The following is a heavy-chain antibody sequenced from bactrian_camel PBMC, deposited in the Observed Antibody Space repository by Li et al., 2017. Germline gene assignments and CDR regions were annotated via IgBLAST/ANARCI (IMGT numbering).Heavy chain of an antibody. Sequence: QVQLVESGGGLVQPGGSLRLSCVASEYTVSSMGWFRQAPGKERVAVAAHYTGTATTYVADSVKGRFAISRDYADNTFYLQMNSLQPEDTGTYYCAADPRSKHEAVVSGTRCTFTSWGQGTQVTVS. CDR3: AADPRSKHEAVVSGTRCTFTS. J-gene: IGHJ4*01. V-gene: IGHV3S1*01. D-gene: IGHD1*01. CDR1: EYTVSS. CDR2: HYTGTATT.